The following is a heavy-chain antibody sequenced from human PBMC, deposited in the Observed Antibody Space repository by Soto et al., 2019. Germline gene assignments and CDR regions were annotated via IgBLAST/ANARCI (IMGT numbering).Heavy chain of an antibody. CDR1: GGSISANY. Sequence: SSETLSLTCTVSGGSISANYWTWIRQPPGKGLEWIGHIYYSGTTNYNPSLESRVTISVDTSKNQFSLKLNSVTAADTAVSYCARHPSLWGQGTLVTVSS. J-gene: IGHJ4*02. CDR2: IYYSGTT. CDR3: ARHPSL. V-gene: IGHV4-59*08.